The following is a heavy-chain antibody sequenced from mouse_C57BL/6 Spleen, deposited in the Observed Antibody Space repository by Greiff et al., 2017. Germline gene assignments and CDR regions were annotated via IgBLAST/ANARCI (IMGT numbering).Heavy chain of an antibody. CDR2: IYPGDGDT. V-gene: IGHV1-82*01. Sequence: QVQLQQSGPELVKPGASVKISCKASGYAFSSSWMNWVKQRPGKGLEWIGRIYPGDGDTNYNGKFKGKATLTADKSSSTAYMQLSSLTSEDSAVYFCARWEGYYSYYFDYWGQGTTLTVSS. D-gene: IGHD2-12*01. J-gene: IGHJ2*01. CDR1: GYAFSSSW. CDR3: ARWEGYYSYYFDY.